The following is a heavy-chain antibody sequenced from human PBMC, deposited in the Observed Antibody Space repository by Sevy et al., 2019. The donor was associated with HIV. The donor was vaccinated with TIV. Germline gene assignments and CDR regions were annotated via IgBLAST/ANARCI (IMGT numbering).Heavy chain of an antibody. J-gene: IGHJ5*02. CDR1: GFTFSSYD. CDR3: TRNGGAFDNGFDP. D-gene: IGHD2-8*01. V-gene: IGHV3-48*03. CDR2: ISSSGSSI. Sequence: GGSLRLSCTASGFTFSSYDMNWVRQAPGKGLEWVSKISSSGSSIYYADSVKGRFTNSRDKAKNSLNLQMNSLGAEDTAVYYCTRNGGAFDNGFDPWGQGTLVTVSS.